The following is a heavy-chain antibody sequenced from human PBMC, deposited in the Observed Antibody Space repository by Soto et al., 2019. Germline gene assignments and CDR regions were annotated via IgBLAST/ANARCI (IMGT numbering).Heavy chain of an antibody. CDR1: GVKVGGTD. CDR3: TKTPSASRSPSDY. CDR2: MYSGGST. J-gene: IGHJ4*02. V-gene: IGHV3-53*01. Sequence: GSLIVSWVSLGVKVGGTDMTWVLQAPGEGLQLVSIMYSGGSTFYADSVKGRFTVSRDDSKNTLYLQMNNLTVGDTGFYYCTKTPSASRSPSDYCGQRTLVTVSS. D-gene: IGHD2-15*01.